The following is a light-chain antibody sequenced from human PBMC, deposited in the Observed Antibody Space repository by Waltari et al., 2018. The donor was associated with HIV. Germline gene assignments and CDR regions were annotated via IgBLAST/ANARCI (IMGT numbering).Light chain of an antibody. Sequence: DIQMPQPPSTLSPSVGDRVPITCRASQSIIISLAWYQQKPGKAPKLLIYKASSLESGVPSRFSGSGSGTEFTLTISSLQPHDFATYYCQQYDSFSSFGGGTRVEIK. CDR1: QSIIIS. V-gene: IGKV1-5*03. J-gene: IGKJ4*01. CDR3: QQYDSFSS. CDR2: KAS.